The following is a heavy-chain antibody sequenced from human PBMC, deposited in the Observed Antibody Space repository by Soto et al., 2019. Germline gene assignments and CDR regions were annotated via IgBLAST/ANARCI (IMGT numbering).Heavy chain of an antibody. CDR1: GYSFTSYW. CDR3: ARHLAYSSSTQNYYYYGMDV. D-gene: IGHD6-6*01. Sequence: PGESLKISCKGSGYSFTSYWIGWVRQMPGKGLEWMGIIYPGDSDTRYSPSFQGQVTISADKSISTAYLQWSSLKASDTAMYYCARHLAYSSSTQNYYYYGMDVWGQGTTVTVSS. J-gene: IGHJ6*02. CDR2: IYPGDSDT. V-gene: IGHV5-51*01.